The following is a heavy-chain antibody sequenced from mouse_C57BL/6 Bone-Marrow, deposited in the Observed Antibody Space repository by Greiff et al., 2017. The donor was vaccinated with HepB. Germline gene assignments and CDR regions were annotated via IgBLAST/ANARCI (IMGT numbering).Heavy chain of an antibody. D-gene: IGHD2-3*01. CDR2: ISTGGGST. CDR3: ARHGVVTPCAMDY. J-gene: IGHJ4*01. V-gene: IGHV5-12*01. CDR1: GFTFSDYY. Sequence: EVKVEESGGGLVQPGGSLKLSCAASGFTFSDYYMYWVRQTPEKRLEWVAYISTGGGSTYYPDTVKGRFTISRDNAKNTLYLQMSRLKSEDTAMYYCARHGVVTPCAMDYWGQGTSVTVSS.